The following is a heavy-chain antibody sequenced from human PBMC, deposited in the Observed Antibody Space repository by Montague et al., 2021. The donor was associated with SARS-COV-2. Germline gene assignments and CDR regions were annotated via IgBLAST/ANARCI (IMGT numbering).Heavy chain of an antibody. V-gene: IGHV6-1*01. Sequence: CAISGDSVGGDAATWNWVRQSPALGLEWQVGRNYRSKRTSDYATSVEGRISIDPDTSKNQFFLHLRSVTPEDTGVYYCVRDTGSAQAGFDAWGQGTLVTVSS. J-gene: IGHJ4*02. CDR1: GDSVGGDAAT. CDR3: VRDTGSAQAGFDA. D-gene: IGHD4-17*01. CDR2: RNYRSKRTS.